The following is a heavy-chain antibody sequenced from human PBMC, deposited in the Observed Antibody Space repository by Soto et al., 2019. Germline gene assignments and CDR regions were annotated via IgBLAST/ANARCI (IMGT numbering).Heavy chain of an antibody. D-gene: IGHD6-6*01. CDR2: MSYAGTYK. J-gene: IGHJ4*02. CDR1: GFTFSDYG. Sequence: GGSLRLSCAVSGFTFSDYGMHWVRQAPGKGLEWVAVMSYAGTYKYYADSVKGRFTISRDLSGNTLFLQMNSLRLEDTAVYFCAKEMYPRTVLDSSSPWGDYWGQGTLVTVPS. CDR3: AKEMYPRTVLDSSSPWGDY. V-gene: IGHV3-30*18.